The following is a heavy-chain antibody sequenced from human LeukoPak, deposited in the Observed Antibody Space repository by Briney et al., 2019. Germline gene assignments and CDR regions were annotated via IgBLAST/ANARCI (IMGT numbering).Heavy chain of an antibody. V-gene: IGHV4-4*02. CDR1: GGSISSTNW. CDR2: ILHSGST. Sequence: SGTLSLTCAVSGGSISSTNWWSWLRQPPGKGLEWIGEILHSGSTNYNPSLKSRVYMSVDKSKNHFSLRLSSVTAADTAVYYCATYYESTGYRFDYWGQGALVTVSS. D-gene: IGHD3-22*01. J-gene: IGHJ4*02. CDR3: ATYYESTGYRFDY.